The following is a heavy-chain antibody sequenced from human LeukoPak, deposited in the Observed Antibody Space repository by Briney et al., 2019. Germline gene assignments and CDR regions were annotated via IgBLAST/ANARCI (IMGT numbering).Heavy chain of an antibody. CDR1: GGSFSGYY. Sequence: PSETLSLTCAVYGGSFSGYYWSWIRQPPGKGLEWIGEINHSGSTNYNPSLKSRVTISVDTSKNQFSLKLSSVTAADTAVYYCARHWRGSYSGGRSIYFDYWGQGTLVTVSS. CDR2: INHSGST. D-gene: IGHD1-26*01. J-gene: IGHJ4*02. V-gene: IGHV4-34*01. CDR3: ARHWRGSYSGGRSIYFDY.